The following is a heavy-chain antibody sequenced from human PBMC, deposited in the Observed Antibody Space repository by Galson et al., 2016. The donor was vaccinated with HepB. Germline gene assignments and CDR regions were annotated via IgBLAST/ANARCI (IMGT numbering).Heavy chain of an antibody. J-gene: IGHJ4*02. Sequence: SLRLSCAASGFTFNTYAMSWVRQAPGKGLEWVSAISNSGSTTYYADSVKGRFAISRDNSKNTLYLQTNRLRVEDTALYYREKVFVATGAVVGDYWGQGTLVTVSS. CDR2: ISNSGSTT. CDR1: GFTFNTYA. V-gene: IGHV3-23*01. D-gene: IGHD2-21*01. CDR3: EKVFVATGAVVGDY.